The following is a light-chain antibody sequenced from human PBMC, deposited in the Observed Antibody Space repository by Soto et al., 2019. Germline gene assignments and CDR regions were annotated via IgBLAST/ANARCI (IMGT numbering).Light chain of an antibody. CDR3: QQYGSSPWT. CDR2: GAS. Sequence: EIVLTQSPGTLSLSPGERATLSCRASQSVSSSYLAWYQQKPGQAPRLLIYGASSRATGNPDRFSGSGSGTDCPLTISRLEPEEFAVYYCQQYGSSPWTFGQGTKVEIK. V-gene: IGKV3-20*01. CDR1: QSVSSSY. J-gene: IGKJ1*01.